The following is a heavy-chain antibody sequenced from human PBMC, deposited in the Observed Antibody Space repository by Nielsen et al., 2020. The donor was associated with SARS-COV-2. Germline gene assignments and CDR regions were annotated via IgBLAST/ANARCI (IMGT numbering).Heavy chain of an antibody. CDR2: ISWNSGSI. Sequence: GGSLRLSCAASGLTFDDYAMHWVRQAPGKGLEWVSGISWNSGSIGYADSVKGRFTISRDNAKNSLYLQMNSLRAEDTALYYCAKIAYSSGALDYWGQGTLVTVSS. CDR3: AKIAYSSGALDY. V-gene: IGHV3-9*01. J-gene: IGHJ4*02. CDR1: GLTFDDYA. D-gene: IGHD6-25*01.